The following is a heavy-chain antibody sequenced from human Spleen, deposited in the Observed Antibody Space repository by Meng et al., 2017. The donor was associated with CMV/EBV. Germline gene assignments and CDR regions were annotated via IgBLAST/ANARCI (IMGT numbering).Heavy chain of an antibody. J-gene: IGHJ4*02. CDR3: AREQRGGGDY. V-gene: IGHV1-2*02. Sequence: ASVKVSCKASGYTFTEYYIHWVRQAPGQGLEWMGWINPNSGGTNYAQKFQGRGTMTSDTSISTAFMELSRLRADDTAIYYCAREQRGGGDYWGQGTLVTVSS. CDR2: INPNSGGT. D-gene: IGHD3-16*01. CDR1: GYTFTEYY.